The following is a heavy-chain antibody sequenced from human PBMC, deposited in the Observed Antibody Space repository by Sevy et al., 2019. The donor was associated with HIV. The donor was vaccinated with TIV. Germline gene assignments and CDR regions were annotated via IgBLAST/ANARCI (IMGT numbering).Heavy chain of an antibody. CDR3: TRDDIYTHPWEFDW. V-gene: IGHV1-2*02. CDR2: INPNNGDS. J-gene: IGHJ4*01. Sequence: ASVKVSCKSSGYTFTDYYMHWVRQAPGQGLECMGWINPNNGDSGSAQKFQGRVTLTRDMSISTAYMELSRLRSDDTAIYFCTRDDIYTHPWEFDWWSHGALVTVSS. CDR1: GYTFTDYY. D-gene: IGHD1-26*01.